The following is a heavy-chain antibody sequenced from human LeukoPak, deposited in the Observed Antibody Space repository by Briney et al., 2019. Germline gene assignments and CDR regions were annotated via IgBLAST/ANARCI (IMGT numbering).Heavy chain of an antibody. CDR1: GGSFSGYY. J-gene: IGHJ5*02. CDR3: ARVVLAYYYGSGSYGWFDP. Sequence: SETLSLTCAVYGGSFSGYYWSWIRQPPGKGLEWIGSIYYSGSTYYNPSLKSRVTISVDTSKNQFSLKLSSVTAADTAVYYCARVVLAYYYGSGSYGWFDPWGQGTLVTVSS. D-gene: IGHD3-10*01. V-gene: IGHV4-34*01. CDR2: IYYSGST.